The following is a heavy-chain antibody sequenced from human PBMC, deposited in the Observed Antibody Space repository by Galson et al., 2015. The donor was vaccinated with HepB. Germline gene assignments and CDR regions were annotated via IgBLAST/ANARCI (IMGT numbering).Heavy chain of an antibody. D-gene: IGHD6-19*01. CDR1: GGTFSSYA. J-gene: IGHJ2*01. CDR2: IIPIFGTA. Sequence: SVKVSCKASGGTFSSYAISWVRQAPGQGLEWMGGIIPIFGTANYAQKFQGRVTITADESTGTAYMELSSLRSEDTAVYYCASGPIAVAGQKGYFDLWGRGTLVTVSS. CDR3: ASGPIAVAGQKGYFDL. V-gene: IGHV1-69*13.